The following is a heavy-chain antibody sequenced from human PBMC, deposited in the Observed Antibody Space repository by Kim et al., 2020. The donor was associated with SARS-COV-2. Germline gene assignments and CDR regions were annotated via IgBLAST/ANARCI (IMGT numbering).Heavy chain of an antibody. V-gene: IGHV3-15*01. CDR3: ATRGRELDY. Sequence: GATDYAAPVKGRFTSSSDDSKSTLYLQMNSLKTEATAVYYCATRGRELDYWGQGTLVTVSS. J-gene: IGHJ4*02. CDR2: GAT. D-gene: IGHD3-16*01.